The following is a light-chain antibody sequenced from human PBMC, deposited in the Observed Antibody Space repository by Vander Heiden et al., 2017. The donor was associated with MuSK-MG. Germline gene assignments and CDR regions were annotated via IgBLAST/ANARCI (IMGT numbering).Light chain of an antibody. V-gene: IGLV3-21*04. Sequence: SSVLTQPPSVSVAPGATARITGGGDNIGGKSVHWYQQKPGQAPVLVIYYDNERPSGIPERFSGSNSGDTATLTISRVDAGDEADYYCQVWDSDSDHPVFGAGTKVTAL. J-gene: IGLJ1*01. CDR1: NIGGKS. CDR3: QVWDSDSDHPV. CDR2: YDN.